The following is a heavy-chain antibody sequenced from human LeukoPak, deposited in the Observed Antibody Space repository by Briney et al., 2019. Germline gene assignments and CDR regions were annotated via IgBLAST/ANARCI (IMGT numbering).Heavy chain of an antibody. Sequence: PSQTLSLTCTVSGGSISSYYWSWIRQPPGKGLEWIGYISYSGSTKYNPSLKSRVTISVDTSKNQFSLKLSSVTAADTAVYYCARVADYYDSSGYYDYWGQGTLVTVSS. CDR3: ARVADYYDSSGYYDY. CDR2: ISYSGST. CDR1: GGSISSYY. J-gene: IGHJ4*02. V-gene: IGHV4-59*08. D-gene: IGHD3-22*01.